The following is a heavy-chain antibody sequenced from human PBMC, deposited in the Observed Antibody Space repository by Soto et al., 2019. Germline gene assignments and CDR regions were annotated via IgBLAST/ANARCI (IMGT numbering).Heavy chain of an antibody. CDR1: GYSFTSYW. CDR3: ASSPRGYCSSTSCRELGNYYGMDV. CDR2: IDPSDSYT. J-gene: IGHJ6*02. D-gene: IGHD2-2*01. Sequence: PGESLKISCKGSGYSFTSYWISWVRQMPGKGLEWMGRIDPSDSYTNYSPTFQGHVTISADKSISTAYLKWSSLKASDTAIYYCASSPRGYCSSTSCRELGNYYGMDVWGQGTTVTVSS. V-gene: IGHV5-10-1*01.